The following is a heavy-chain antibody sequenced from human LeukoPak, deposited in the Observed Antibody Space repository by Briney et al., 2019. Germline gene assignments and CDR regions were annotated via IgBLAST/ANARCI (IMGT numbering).Heavy chain of an antibody. Sequence: GGSLRLSCAASGFTFDDYAMHWVRHAPGKGLEWVSGISWNSGSIGYADSVKGRFTISRDNAKNSLYLQMNSLRAEDTAAYYCARDSLFHYYFDYWGQGTLVTVSS. CDR2: ISWNSGSI. J-gene: IGHJ4*02. CDR1: GFTFDDYA. CDR3: ARDSLFHYYFDY. V-gene: IGHV3-9*01. D-gene: IGHD3-10*01.